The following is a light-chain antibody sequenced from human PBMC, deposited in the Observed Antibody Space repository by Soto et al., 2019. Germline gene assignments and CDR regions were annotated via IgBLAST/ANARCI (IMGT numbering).Light chain of an antibody. Sequence: DIVMTQSPLSLPVTPGESASISCRSSQSLLHSTGYNFLDWYLQKPGQSPQLLIYLGYNRASGVSARFSGSGSGTDFTLKISRVGAADFGVYYCMQALQTPRTFGQGTKV. CDR1: QSLLHSTGYNF. CDR3: MQALQTPRT. CDR2: LGY. V-gene: IGKV2-28*01. J-gene: IGKJ1*01.